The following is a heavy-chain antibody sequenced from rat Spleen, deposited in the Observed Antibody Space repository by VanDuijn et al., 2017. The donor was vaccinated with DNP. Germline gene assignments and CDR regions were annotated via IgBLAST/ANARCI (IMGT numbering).Heavy chain of an antibody. CDR3: ARHRPEGYYDGYPY. CDR2: ISTSGSRT. J-gene: IGHJ2*01. D-gene: IGHD1-12*03. V-gene: IGHV5-25*01. CDR1: GFTFSNYY. Sequence: EVQLVESGGGLVQPGRSLKLSCAASGFTFSNYYMAWVRQAPKKGLEWVATISTSGSRTYYPDSVKGRFTISRDNAKSSLYLQMNSLKSEDTATYYCARHRPEGYYDGYPYWGQGVMVTVSS.